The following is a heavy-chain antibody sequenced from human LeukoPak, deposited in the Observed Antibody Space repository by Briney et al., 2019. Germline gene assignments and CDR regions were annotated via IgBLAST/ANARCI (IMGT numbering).Heavy chain of an antibody. Sequence: GRSLRLSCAASGFTFDDYAMHWVRQAPGKGLEWVSGISWNSGSIGYADSVKGRFTISRDNAKNSLYLQMNSLRAEDTALYYCAKDKDHSRGWFFDYWGQGTLVTVSS. CDR1: GFTFDDYA. D-gene: IGHD6-19*01. V-gene: IGHV3-9*01. J-gene: IGHJ4*02. CDR3: AKDKDHSRGWFFDY. CDR2: ISWNSGSI.